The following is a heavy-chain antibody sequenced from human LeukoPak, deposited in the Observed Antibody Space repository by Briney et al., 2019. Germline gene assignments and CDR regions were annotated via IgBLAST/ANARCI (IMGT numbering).Heavy chain of an antibody. CDR2: INSDGSST. D-gene: IGHD5-24*01. J-gene: IGHJ5*02. CDR3: ARAERWLQSFVS. V-gene: IGHV3-74*01. Sequence: GGSLRLSCEASGFTFSSYWMHWVRQAPGKGLVWVSRINSDGSSTSYADSVKGRFTISRDNAKNTLYLQMNSLRAEDTAVYYCARAERWLQSFVSWGQGTLVTVSS. CDR1: GFTFSSYW.